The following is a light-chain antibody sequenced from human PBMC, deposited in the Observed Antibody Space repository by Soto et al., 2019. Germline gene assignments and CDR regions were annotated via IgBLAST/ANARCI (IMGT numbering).Light chain of an antibody. J-gene: IGKJ2*01. Sequence: EIVLTQSPGTLSLSPGERATLSCSASQSVSSSYLAWYQHKPGQAPRLLIYGASSRATGIPDRFSGSGSGTDFTLTISRLEPEDFAVYYCQQYGSSPPRYTFGQGTKLEIK. V-gene: IGKV3-20*01. CDR2: GAS. CDR1: QSVSSSY. CDR3: QQYGSSPPRYT.